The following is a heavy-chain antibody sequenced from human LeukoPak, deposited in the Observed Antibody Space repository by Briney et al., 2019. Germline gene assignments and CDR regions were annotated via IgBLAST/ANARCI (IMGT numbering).Heavy chain of an antibody. CDR1: GGSISSSSYY. CDR2: IYYSGST. V-gene: IGHV4-39*07. D-gene: IGHD3-22*01. CDR3: ASVYDSSGYYLTLDY. Sequence: SETLSLTCTVSGGSISSSSYYWGWIRQPPGKGLEWIGSIYYSGSTYYNPSLKSRVTISVDTSKNQFSLKLSSVTAADTAMYYCASVYDSSGYYLTLDYWGQGTLVTVSS. J-gene: IGHJ4*02.